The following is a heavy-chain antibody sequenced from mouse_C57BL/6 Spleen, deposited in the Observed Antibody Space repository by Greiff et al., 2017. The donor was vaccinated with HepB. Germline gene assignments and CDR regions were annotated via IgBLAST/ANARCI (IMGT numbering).Heavy chain of an antibody. J-gene: IGHJ4*01. D-gene: IGHD2-2*01. CDR1: GYTFTDHT. CDR2: IYPRDGST. V-gene: IGHV1-78*01. CDR3: ARSGGDDPPYAMDY. Sequence: VKLQESDAELVKPGASVKISCKVSGYTFTDHTIHWMKQRPEQGLEWIGYIYPRDGSTKYNEKVKGKATLTADKSSSTAYMQLNSLTSEDSAVYFCARSGGDDPPYAMDYWGQGTSVTVSS.